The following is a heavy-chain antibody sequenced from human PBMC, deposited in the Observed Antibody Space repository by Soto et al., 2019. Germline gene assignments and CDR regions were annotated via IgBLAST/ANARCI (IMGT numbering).Heavy chain of an antibody. CDR3: AKDESSTSYNYALDY. J-gene: IGHJ4*02. D-gene: IGHD1-1*01. Sequence: ASVKVSCKASGYSFTGYYLHWVRQAPGQGLEWMGWTNPNSGGTNYAQKFQGRVTMTRDTSISTAYMELTGLTSDDTAVYYCAKDESSTSYNYALDYWGQGTLVTSPQ. CDR1: GYSFTGYY. V-gene: IGHV1-2*02. CDR2: TNPNSGGT.